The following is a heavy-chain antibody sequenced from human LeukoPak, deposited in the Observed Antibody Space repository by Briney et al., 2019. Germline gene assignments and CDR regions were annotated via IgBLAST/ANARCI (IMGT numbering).Heavy chain of an antibody. CDR3: ARVRQAVWSGYEGYYFDY. V-gene: IGHV4-39*01. J-gene: IGHJ4*02. D-gene: IGHD3-3*01. CDR1: GGSISSSFY. Sequence: PSETLSLTCTVSGGSISSSFYGAWIRPPPGKGLEWIGTIYSSGTTYCKPSLKRRGTISVDTSENQFSLRLTSVTASDTAVYYCARVRQAVWSGYEGYYFDYWGQGILVTVSS. CDR2: IYSSGTT.